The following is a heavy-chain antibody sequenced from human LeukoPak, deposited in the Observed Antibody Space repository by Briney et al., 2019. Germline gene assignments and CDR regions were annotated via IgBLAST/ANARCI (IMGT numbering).Heavy chain of an antibody. V-gene: IGHV3-21*01. J-gene: IGHJ3*02. CDR2: ISTSSIYI. CDR3: ARDSGVGPCLFCSGFDI. CDR1: GFTFSSYS. D-gene: IGHD2-15*01. Sequence: GGSLRLSCAASGFTFSSYSMNWVRQAPGKGLEWVSSISTSSIYIYYAESMKGRFTISRDNAKNSLYLQMNSLRAEDTAVYYCARDSGVGPCLFCSGFDIWGQGTMVTVSS.